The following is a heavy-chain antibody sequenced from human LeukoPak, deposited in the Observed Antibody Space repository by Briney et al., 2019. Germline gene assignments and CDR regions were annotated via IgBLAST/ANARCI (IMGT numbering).Heavy chain of an antibody. CDR1: GGSISSGGYS. D-gene: IGHD6-13*01. CDR2: IYHSGST. V-gene: IGHV4-30-2*01. J-gene: IGHJ3*02. CDR3: ARTPWYATRGAFDI. Sequence: SQTLSLTCAVSGGSISSGGYSWSWIRQPPGKGLEWIGYIYHSGSTYYNPSLKSRVTISVDRSKNQFSLKLSSVTAADTAVYYCARTPWYATRGAFDIWGQGTMVTVSS.